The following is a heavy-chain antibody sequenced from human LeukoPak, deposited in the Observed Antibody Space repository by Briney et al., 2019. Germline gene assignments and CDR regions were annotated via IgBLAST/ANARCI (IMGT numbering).Heavy chain of an antibody. V-gene: IGHV3-30*18. CDR2: ISPDGSSQ. CDR3: AKDRGSSWSFDY. J-gene: IGHJ4*02. Sequence: PGRSLRLSCAASGFTFSRNGMHWVRQAPGKGLEWVSVISPDGSSQDYADSVKGRFTISRDNSENTLYLQMNGLRAEDTAVYYCAKDRGSSWSFDYWGQGTLVTVSS. CDR1: GFTFSRNG. D-gene: IGHD6-13*01.